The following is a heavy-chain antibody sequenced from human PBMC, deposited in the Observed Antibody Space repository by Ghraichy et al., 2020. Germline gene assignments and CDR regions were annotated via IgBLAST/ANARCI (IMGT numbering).Heavy chain of an antibody. CDR1: GDSVSSYVYY. V-gene: IGHV4-61*08. CDR2: MYSGST. CDR3: ARMGNYDGYS. J-gene: IGHJ4*02. Sequence: SETLSLTCTVSGDSVSSYVYYWSWIRQPPGKGLEWIGHMYSGSTNYNPSLKSRVTISVDTSKNQFSLKLISVTAADTAVYYCARMGNYDGYSWGQGILVTVAS. D-gene: IGHD1-7*01.